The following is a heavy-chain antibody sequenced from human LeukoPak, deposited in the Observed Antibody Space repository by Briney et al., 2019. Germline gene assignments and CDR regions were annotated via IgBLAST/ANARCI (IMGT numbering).Heavy chain of an antibody. J-gene: IGHJ3*02. Sequence: ASVKVSCKASGYTFTGYYMHWVRQAPGQGLEWMGWINPNSGGTNYAQKFQGRVTMTRDTSISTAYMELSRLRSDDTAVYYCARGITMVRGVIYIWGQGTMVTASS. CDR1: GYTFTGYY. CDR3: ARGITMVRGVIYI. D-gene: IGHD3-10*01. V-gene: IGHV1-2*02. CDR2: INPNSGGT.